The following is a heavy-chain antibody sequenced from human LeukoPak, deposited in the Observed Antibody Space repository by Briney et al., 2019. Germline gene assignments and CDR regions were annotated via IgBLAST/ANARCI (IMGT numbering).Heavy chain of an antibody. J-gene: IGHJ4*02. Sequence: ASVKVSCKASGYTFTSYAMNWVRQAPGQGLEWMGWINTNTGNPTYAQGFTGRFVFSLDASVSTAYLQISSLKAEDTAVYYCARDRVLLWFGESYYFDYWGQGTLVTVSS. V-gene: IGHV7-4-1*02. CDR1: GYTFTSYA. D-gene: IGHD3-10*01. CDR2: INTNTGNP. CDR3: ARDRVLLWFGESYYFDY.